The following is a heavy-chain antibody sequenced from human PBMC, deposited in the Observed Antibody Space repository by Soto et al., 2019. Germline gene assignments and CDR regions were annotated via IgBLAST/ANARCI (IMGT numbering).Heavy chain of an antibody. CDR1: GXXXSXXX. J-gene: IGHJ4*02. CDR2: ISASTLTT. V-gene: IGHV3-48*02. CDR3: ARAPQLVAPAATGFDS. Sequence: EVELVESGGGLVXXXXXXXXSCAAXGXXXSXXXXXWVRQAXXKXXXXISYISASTLTTIYADSVKGRFTISRDTAQKSLYPQMNSLRDEDTAVYYCARAPQLVAPAATGFDSWGQGTLVTVSS. D-gene: IGHD2-2*01.